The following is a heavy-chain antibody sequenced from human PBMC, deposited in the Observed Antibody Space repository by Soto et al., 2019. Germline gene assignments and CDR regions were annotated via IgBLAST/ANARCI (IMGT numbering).Heavy chain of an antibody. Sequence: QVQLQESGPGLVKPSETLSLTCTFSGDSLSRGSYYWSWLRQPPGKRLEWIGYIYYTGTTKYNPSLNSRVTISVDTPRNQFSLKVTSVTAADTAVYYCARAASPYFDLFSAFDPWGRGTLVTVSS. CDR2: IYYTGTT. V-gene: IGHV4-61*01. CDR3: ARAASPYFDLFSAFDP. CDR1: GDSLSRGSYY. D-gene: IGHD3-9*01. J-gene: IGHJ5*02.